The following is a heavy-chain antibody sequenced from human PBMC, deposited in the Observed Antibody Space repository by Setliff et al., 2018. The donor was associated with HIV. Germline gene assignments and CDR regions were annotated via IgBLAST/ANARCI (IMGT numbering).Heavy chain of an antibody. CDR3: AREIYGGNSRPFDY. CDR2: IFYTGFT. V-gene: IGHV4-39*07. CDR1: GDSISSSTYY. D-gene: IGHD4-17*01. Sequence: SETLSLTCTVSGDSISSSTYYWGWIRQPPGRGLEWIGSIFYTGFTYYSPSLESRVTMSVDTSKNQFSLKLSSVTAADTAVYYCAREIYGGNSRPFDYWGQGTLVTVSS. J-gene: IGHJ4*02.